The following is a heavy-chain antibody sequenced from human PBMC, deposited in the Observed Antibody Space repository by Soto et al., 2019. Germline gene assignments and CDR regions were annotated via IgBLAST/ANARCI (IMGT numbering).Heavy chain of an antibody. V-gene: IGHV3-30*03. Sequence: GGSLRLSCAASGFTFSSYGMHWVRQAPGKGLEWVAVISYDGSNKYYADSVKGRFTISRDNAKNSLYLQMSSLRDEDTAVYYCAREGVYYYYGMDVWGQGTTVTVSS. D-gene: IGHD3-16*01. J-gene: IGHJ6*02. CDR3: AREGVYYYYGMDV. CDR2: ISYDGSNK. CDR1: GFTFSSYG.